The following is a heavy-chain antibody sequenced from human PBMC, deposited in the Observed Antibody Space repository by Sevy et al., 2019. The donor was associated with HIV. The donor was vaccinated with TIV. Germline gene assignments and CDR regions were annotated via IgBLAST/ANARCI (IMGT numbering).Heavy chain of an antibody. Sequence: GESLKISCKGSGYSFTSYWIGWVRQMPGKGLEWMGIIYPGDSDTRYSPSFQGQVTISADKSISTAYLQWSSLKASDTAMYYCARLPHQRISKRYYDSSGYLGYYYGMDVWGQGTTVTVSS. CDR2: IYPGDSDT. D-gene: IGHD3-22*01. V-gene: IGHV5-51*01. CDR3: ARLPHQRISKRYYDSSGYLGYYYGMDV. CDR1: GYSFTSYW. J-gene: IGHJ6*02.